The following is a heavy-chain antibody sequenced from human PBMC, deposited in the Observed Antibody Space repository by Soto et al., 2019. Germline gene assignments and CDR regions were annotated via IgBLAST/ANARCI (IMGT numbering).Heavy chain of an antibody. J-gene: IGHJ4*02. V-gene: IGHV4-30-4*01. CDR3: ARGPSGDKVDN. D-gene: IGHD1-26*01. CDR2: IYNSGST. CDR1: GGSINNNVYF. Sequence: QVQLQESGPGVVEPSQTLSLTCTVSGGSINNNVYFWSWLRQRTGSGLDWIGHIYNSGSTYRNPSLKSRLTISVDTSRTRFSLKLSSVTAAATAVYYCARGPSGDKVDNWGQGTLVTVPS.